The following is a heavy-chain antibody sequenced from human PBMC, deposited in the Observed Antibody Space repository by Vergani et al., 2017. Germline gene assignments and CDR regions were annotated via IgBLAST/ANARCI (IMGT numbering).Heavy chain of an antibody. CDR3: ARAYYDILTGYDY. D-gene: IGHD3-9*01. Sequence: QVQLQESGPGLVKPSETLSLTCTVFGGSISSYYWSWIRQPPGKGLEWIGYIYYSGSTNYNPSLKSRVTISVDTSKNQFSLKLSSVTAADTAVYYCARAYYDILTGYDYWGQGTLVTVSS. J-gene: IGHJ4*02. CDR2: IYYSGST. V-gene: IGHV4-59*01. CDR1: GGSISSYY.